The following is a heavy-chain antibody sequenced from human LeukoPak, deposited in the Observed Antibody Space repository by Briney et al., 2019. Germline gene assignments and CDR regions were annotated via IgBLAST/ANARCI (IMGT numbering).Heavy chain of an antibody. CDR1: GFTFSSYG. Sequence: GGSLRLSCAASGFTFSSYGMHWVRQAPGKGLEWVAVISYDGSNKYYADSVKGRFTISRDNSKNTLYLQMNSLRAEDTAVYYCAKPDDIAHYFGYWGQGTLVTVSS. CDR3: AKPDDIAHYFGY. CDR2: ISYDGSNK. V-gene: IGHV3-30*18. D-gene: IGHD6-13*01. J-gene: IGHJ4*02.